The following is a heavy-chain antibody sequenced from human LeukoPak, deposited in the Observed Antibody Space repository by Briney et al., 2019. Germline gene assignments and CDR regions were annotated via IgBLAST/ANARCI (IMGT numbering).Heavy chain of an antibody. V-gene: IGHV1-2*02. D-gene: IGHD4-17*01. CDR3: ARGTLEVTVTTGLGY. Sequence: ASVKVSCKASGYTFTGHYMHWVRQPPGQGLEWMGWINPNSGVTNYAQKFQGRVTLTRDTSISTAYMELSRLRSDDTAVYYCARGTLEVTVTTGLGYWGQGTLVTVSS. CDR1: GYTFTGHY. J-gene: IGHJ4*02. CDR2: INPNSGVT.